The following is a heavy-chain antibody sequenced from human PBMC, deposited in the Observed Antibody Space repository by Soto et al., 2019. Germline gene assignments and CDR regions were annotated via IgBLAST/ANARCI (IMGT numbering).Heavy chain of an antibody. CDR1: GGTFSSYA. D-gene: IGHD5-18*01. CDR2: IIPIFGTA. Sequence: SVKVSCKASGGTFSSYAISWVRQAPGQGLEWMGGIIPIFGTANYAQKFQGRVTITADESTSTAYMELSSLRSEDTAVYYCASTVDTAMVKAFGIWGQGTMVTVSS. CDR3: ASTVDTAMVKAFGI. V-gene: IGHV1-69*13. J-gene: IGHJ3*02.